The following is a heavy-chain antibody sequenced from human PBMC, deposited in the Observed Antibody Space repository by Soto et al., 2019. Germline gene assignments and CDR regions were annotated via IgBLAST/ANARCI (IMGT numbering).Heavy chain of an antibody. CDR3: GRDGGYQRFDY. J-gene: IGHJ4*02. CDR2: INPSGGNI. CDR1: GYTFTTYY. V-gene: IGHV1-46*03. D-gene: IGHD2-2*01. Sequence: QVQLVQSGAEVKKPGASVKVSCKASGYTFTTYYIHWVRQAPGQGLEWMGIINPSGGNITYAQKFQGRVTMTRDTSTSTVYMELSSLRSEDTAVYYCGRDGGYQRFDYWGQGALVIVSP.